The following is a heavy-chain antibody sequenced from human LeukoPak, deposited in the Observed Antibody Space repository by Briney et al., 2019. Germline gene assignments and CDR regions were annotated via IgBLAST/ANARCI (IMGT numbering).Heavy chain of an antibody. V-gene: IGHV1-2*02. Sequence: ASVKVSCKASGYTFTGYYVHWVRQAPGQGLEWMGWINPNSGGTNYAQKFQGRVTMTRDTSISTAYMERSRLRSDDTAVYYCARGWTIFGVVVSYSNWFDPWGQGTLVTVSS. CDR2: INPNSGGT. J-gene: IGHJ5*02. D-gene: IGHD3-3*01. CDR3: ARGWTIFGVVVSYSNWFDP. CDR1: GYTFTGYY.